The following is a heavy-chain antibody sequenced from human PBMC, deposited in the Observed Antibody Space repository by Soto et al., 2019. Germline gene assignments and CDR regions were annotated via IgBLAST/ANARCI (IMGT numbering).Heavy chain of an antibody. J-gene: IGHJ4*02. D-gene: IGHD3-3*01. Sequence: VSLRLSCVAAGVTFIAYGISWVRQAPGKGLQWVSSISDSGDNTYYADSVKGRFTISRDNSKNTLYLQMHSLRADDTAVYYCAKDAPRFVTIQHPTARGFDFWGTGSLVTVSS. CDR3: AKDAPRFVTIQHPTARGFDF. CDR2: ISDSGDNT. V-gene: IGHV3-23*01. CDR1: GVTFIAYG.